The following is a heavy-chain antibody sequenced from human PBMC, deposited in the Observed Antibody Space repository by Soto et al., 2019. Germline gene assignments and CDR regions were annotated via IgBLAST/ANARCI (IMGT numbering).Heavy chain of an antibody. V-gene: IGHV1-18*01. J-gene: IGHJ4*02. CDR2: ISAYNGNK. CDR3: ARDSPPVDY. CDR1: GYTFTSYA. Sequence: GASVKVSCKASGYTFTSYAMHWVRQAPGQGLEWMGWISAYNGNKKYAQKLQGRVTMTTDTSTSTVYMELRSLRSDDTAVYYCARDSPPVDYWGQGTLVTVSS.